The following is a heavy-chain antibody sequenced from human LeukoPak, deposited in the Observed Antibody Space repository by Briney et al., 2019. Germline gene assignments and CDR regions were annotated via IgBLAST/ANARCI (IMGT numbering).Heavy chain of an antibody. CDR1: GGSLSSGSYY. V-gene: IGHV4-61*01. CDR2: IYYSGST. Sequence: SETLSLTCTVSGGSLSSGSYYWSWIRQPPGKGLEWIGYIYYSGSTNYNPSLKSRVTISVDTSQNQFSLKLSSVNAADTAVYYCARDRFYGMDVWGQGTTVTVSS. CDR3: ARDRFYGMDV. J-gene: IGHJ6*02. D-gene: IGHD3-16*01.